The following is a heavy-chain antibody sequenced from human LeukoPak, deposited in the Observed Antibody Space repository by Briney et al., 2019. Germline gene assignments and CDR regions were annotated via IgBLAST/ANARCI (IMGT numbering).Heavy chain of an antibody. J-gene: IGHJ6*02. CDR1: GFTFSSYG. CDR2: ISYDGSNK. V-gene: IGHV3-30*18. CDR3: AKDLRGHYYYYGMDV. Sequence: GGSLRLSCAASGFTFSSYGMHWVRQAPGKGLEWVAVISYDGSNKYYADSVKGRFTISRDNSKNTLYLQMNSLRAEDTAVYYCAKDLRGHYYYYGMDVWGQGTTVTVSS.